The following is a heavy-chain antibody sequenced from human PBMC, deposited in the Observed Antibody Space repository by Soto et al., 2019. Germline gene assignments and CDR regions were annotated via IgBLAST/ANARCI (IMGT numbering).Heavy chain of an antibody. CDR3: ARHSHQNDYIWGSYQPEPDFDY. CDR1: SGSISSSSYY. J-gene: IGHJ4*02. Sequence: SETLSLTCTVSSGSISSSSYYWGWIRQPPGKGLEWIGSIYYSGSTYYNPSLKSRVTISVDTSKNQFSLKLSSVTAADTAVYYCARHSHQNDYIWGSYQPEPDFDYWGQGTLVTVSS. D-gene: IGHD3-16*02. CDR2: IYYSGST. V-gene: IGHV4-39*01.